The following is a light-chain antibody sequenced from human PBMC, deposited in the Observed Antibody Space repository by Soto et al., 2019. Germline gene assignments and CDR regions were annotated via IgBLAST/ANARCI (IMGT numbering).Light chain of an antibody. CDR1: SSDVGGYNS. CDR3: SSYTTNTGLEYV. CDR2: EVS. V-gene: IGLV2-14*01. J-gene: IGLJ1*01. Sequence: QSALTQPASVSGSPGQSITISCTGTSSDVGGYNSVSWYQHHPGKASKLMIYEVSNRPSGVSDRFSGSKSGNTASLTISGLQAEDEADYYCSSYTTNTGLEYVFGTGTKVTVL.